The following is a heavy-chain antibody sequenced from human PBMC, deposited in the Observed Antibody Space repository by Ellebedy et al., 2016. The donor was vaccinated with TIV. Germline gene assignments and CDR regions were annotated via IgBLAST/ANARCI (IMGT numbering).Heavy chain of an antibody. D-gene: IGHD2-15*01. V-gene: IGHV4-59*01. J-gene: IGHJ4*02. CDR2: IYFSGRT. CDR3: ARFRGGGGSSYFDH. CDR1: GGSISGYY. Sequence: SETLSLTXTVPGGSISGYYWSWIRQPPGKGLEWIAYIYFSGRTNYNPSLQSRVTISGDTSKNQFSLKLSSVTAADTAVYYCARFRGGGGSSYFDHWGQGTLVTVSS.